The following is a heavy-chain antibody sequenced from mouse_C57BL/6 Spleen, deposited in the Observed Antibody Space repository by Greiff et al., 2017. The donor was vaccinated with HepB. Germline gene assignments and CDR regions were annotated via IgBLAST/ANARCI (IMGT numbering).Heavy chain of an antibody. CDR2: IDPETGGT. CDR1: GYTFTDYE. V-gene: IGHV1-15*01. CDR3: TRGLL. Sequence: QVHVKQSGAELVRPGASVTLSCKASGYTFTDYEMHWVKQTPVHGLEWIGAIDPETGGTAYNQKFKGKAILTADKSSSTAYMELRSLTSEDSAVYYCTRGLLWGQGTTLTVSS. D-gene: IGHD1-1*01. J-gene: IGHJ2*01.